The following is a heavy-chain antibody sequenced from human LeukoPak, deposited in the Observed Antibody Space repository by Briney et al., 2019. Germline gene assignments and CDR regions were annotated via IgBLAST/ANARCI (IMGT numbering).Heavy chain of an antibody. CDR3: AKGPHSGYTYYFDY. J-gene: IGHJ4*02. CDR1: GFTFSSYA. Sequence: GRSLRLSCAASGFTFSSYAMHWVRQAPGKGLEWVAVISYDGSNKYYADSVKGRFTISRDNSKNTLYLQMNSLRAEDTAVYYCAKGPHSGYTYYFDYWGQGTLVTVSS. D-gene: IGHD3-22*01. V-gene: IGHV3-30-3*01. CDR2: ISYDGSNK.